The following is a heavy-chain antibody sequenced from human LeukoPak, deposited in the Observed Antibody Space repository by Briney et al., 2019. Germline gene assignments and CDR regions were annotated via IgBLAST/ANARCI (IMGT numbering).Heavy chain of an antibody. Sequence: GGSLRLSCAASAFTFSNAWMSWVRQAPGKGLEWVGRIKSNTDGGTTDFAAPVKGRFTISRDDSKNTLYLQMGSLKTEDTALYYCTTGYCSVTSCHRSLYFDYWGQGTLVTVSS. V-gene: IGHV3-15*01. CDR3: TTGYCSVTSCHRSLYFDY. J-gene: IGHJ4*02. CDR2: IKSNTDGGTT. D-gene: IGHD2-2*01. CDR1: AFTFSNAW.